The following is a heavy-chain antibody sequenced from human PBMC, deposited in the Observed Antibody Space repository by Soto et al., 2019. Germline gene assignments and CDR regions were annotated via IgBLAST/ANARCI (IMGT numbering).Heavy chain of an antibody. CDR2: IYWDDDK. D-gene: IGHD4-17*01. V-gene: IGHV2-5*02. CDR3: AHTGDYYYFDY. CDR1: GFSLSTSGVG. Sequence: SGPTLVNPTQTLTLTCTCSGFSLSTSGVGVAWIRQPPGKALEWLGIIYWDDDKRYSPSLKSRLTITQDTSKNQLVLTMTNMDPVDTATYFCAHTGDYYYFDYWGQGTLVTVSS. J-gene: IGHJ4*02.